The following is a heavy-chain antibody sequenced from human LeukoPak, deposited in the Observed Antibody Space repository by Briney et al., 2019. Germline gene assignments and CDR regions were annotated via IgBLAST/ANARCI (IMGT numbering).Heavy chain of an antibody. CDR1: GGTFSSYA. CDR2: IIPIFGTA. J-gene: IGHJ4*01. D-gene: IGHD2-2*02. CDR3: ASPGKEYQLLYNYFDY. V-gene: IGHV1-69*13. Sequence: SVKVSCKASGGTFSSYAISWVRQAPGQGLEWMGGIIPIFGTANYAQKFQGRVTITADESTSTAYMELSSLRSEDTAVYYCASPGKEYQLLYNYFDYWGQEPWSPSPQ.